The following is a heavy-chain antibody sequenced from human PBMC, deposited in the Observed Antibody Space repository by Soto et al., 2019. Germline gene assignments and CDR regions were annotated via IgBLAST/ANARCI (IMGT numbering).Heavy chain of an antibody. V-gene: IGHV3-53*04. Sequence: GGSLRLSCAASGFTVSSNYMSWVRQAPGKGLEWVSVIYSGGSTYYADSVKGRFTISRHNSKNTLYLQMNSLRAEDTAVYYCARDLGRDGYNYYYYGMDVWGQGTTVTVSS. CDR1: GFTVSSNY. CDR3: ARDLGRDGYNYYYYGMDV. D-gene: IGHD5-12*01. CDR2: IYSGGST. J-gene: IGHJ6*02.